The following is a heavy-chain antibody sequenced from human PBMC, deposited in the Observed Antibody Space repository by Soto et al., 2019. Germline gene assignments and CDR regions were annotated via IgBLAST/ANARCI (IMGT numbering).Heavy chain of an antibody. V-gene: IGHV4-39*01. J-gene: IGHJ4*02. CDR2: IYYSGST. CDR1: GGSISSSSYY. Sequence: QLQLQESGPGLVKPSETLSLTCTVSGGSISSSSYYWGWIRQPPGKGLEWIGSIYYSGSTYYNPSLKSRVTISVHTSKNQFTLKLSSVVAADAAVYDCAGHGRVTHGTLVPAPYHFDYWGQGTLVTVSS. D-gene: IGHD2-2*01. CDR3: AGHGRVTHGTLVPAPYHFDY.